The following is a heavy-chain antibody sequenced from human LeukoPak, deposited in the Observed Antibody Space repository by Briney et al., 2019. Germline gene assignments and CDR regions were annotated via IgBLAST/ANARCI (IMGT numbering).Heavy chain of an antibody. CDR1: GYTFTGYY. D-gene: IGHD3/OR15-3a*01. Sequence: ASVKVSCKASGYTFTGYYMHWVRQAPGQGLEWMGWINPNSGNTGYAQKFQGRVTMTRNTSISTAYMELNSLRAEDTALYYCAKDLSSGTGRGFDYWGQGTLVTVSS. CDR2: INPNSGNT. J-gene: IGHJ4*02. V-gene: IGHV1-8*02. CDR3: AKDLSSGTGRGFDY.